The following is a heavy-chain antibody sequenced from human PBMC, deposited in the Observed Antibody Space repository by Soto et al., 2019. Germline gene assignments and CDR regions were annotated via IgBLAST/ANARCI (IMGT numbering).Heavy chain of an antibody. V-gene: IGHV4-34*01. D-gene: IGHD1-7*01. Sequence: QVQLQQWGAGLLKPSETLSLTCAVYGGSFSGYYWSWIRQPPGKGLEWIGEINHSGSTNYNPSLKSRVPISVDPSKNQFSLKLSSATAADAAVYYSARGRQFDCNYAGTYMDVWGKVTTVTVSS. CDR1: GGSFSGYY. CDR3: ARGRQFDCNYAGTYMDV. J-gene: IGHJ6*03. CDR2: INHSGST.